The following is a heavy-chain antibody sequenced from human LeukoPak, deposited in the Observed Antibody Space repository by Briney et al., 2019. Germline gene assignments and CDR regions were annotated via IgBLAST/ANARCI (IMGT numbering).Heavy chain of an antibody. V-gene: IGHV1-18*01. CDR1: GYTFTSYG. CDR3: ARGRDYSNSVAANNWFDP. D-gene: IGHD4-11*01. J-gene: IGHJ5*02. CDR2: IGAYNGNT. Sequence: ASVKVSCKASGYTFTSYGIGWVRQAPGQGLEWMGWIGAYNGNTNYAQKLQGRVTMTTDTSTSTAYMELRSLRSDDTAVYYCARGRDYSNSVAANNWFDPWGQGTLVTVSS.